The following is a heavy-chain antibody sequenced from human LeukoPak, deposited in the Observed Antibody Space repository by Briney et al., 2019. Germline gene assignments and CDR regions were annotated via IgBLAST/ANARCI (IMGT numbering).Heavy chain of an antibody. CDR2: IKQDGSEK. D-gene: IGHD6-19*01. CDR1: GFTFSSYW. V-gene: IGHV3-7*01. CDR3: ARDWAVARSKPPNWFDP. Sequence: GGSLRLSCAASGFTFSSYWMSWVRQAPGKGLEWVANIKQDGSEKYYVDSVKGRFTISRDNAKNSLYLQMNSLRAEDTAVYYCARDWAVARSKPPNWFDPWGQGTLVTVSS. J-gene: IGHJ5*02.